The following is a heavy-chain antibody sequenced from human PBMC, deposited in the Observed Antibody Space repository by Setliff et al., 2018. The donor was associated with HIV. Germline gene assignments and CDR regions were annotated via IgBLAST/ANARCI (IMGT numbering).Heavy chain of an antibody. J-gene: IGHJ3*02. Sequence: PGGSLRLSCVASGFTFSDYYMIWIRQAPGQGLEWVSYISTSSATKYYADSVKGRFTISRDNAKNSLYLQMNSVRADGTAVYYCARAALRYCTSTSCPRVDAFDIWGQGTMVTVSS. D-gene: IGHD2-2*01. CDR1: GFTFSDYY. V-gene: IGHV3-11*01. CDR3: ARAALRYCTSTSCPRVDAFDI. CDR2: ISTSSATK.